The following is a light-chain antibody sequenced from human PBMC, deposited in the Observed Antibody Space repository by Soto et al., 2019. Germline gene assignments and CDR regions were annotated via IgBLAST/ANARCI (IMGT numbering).Light chain of an antibody. CDR1: QGISKY. Sequence: DIPMTQSPSSLSASVGDRVTITCRASQGISKYLAWYQQKPGKVPKLLIYAASTLQSGVPSRFSGSGSGTDFTLTISSLQPEDVATYYCQKCNSAPLRATLTFGGGTKVEIK. V-gene: IGKV1-27*01. CDR3: QKCNSAPLRATLT. J-gene: IGKJ4*01. CDR2: AAS.